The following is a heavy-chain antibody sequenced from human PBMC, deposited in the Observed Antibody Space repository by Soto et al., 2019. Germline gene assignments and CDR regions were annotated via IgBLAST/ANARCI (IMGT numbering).Heavy chain of an antibody. D-gene: IGHD2-15*01. CDR1: GFTFSSYA. V-gene: IGHV3-23*01. CDR2: ISGSGGST. Sequence: LRLSCAASGFTFSSYAMSWVRQAPGKGLEWVSAISGSGGSTYYADSVKGRFTISRDNSKNTLYLQMNSLRAEDTAVYYCAKDPSQDCSGGSCYSTFDYWGQGTLVTVSS. J-gene: IGHJ4*02. CDR3: AKDPSQDCSGGSCYSTFDY.